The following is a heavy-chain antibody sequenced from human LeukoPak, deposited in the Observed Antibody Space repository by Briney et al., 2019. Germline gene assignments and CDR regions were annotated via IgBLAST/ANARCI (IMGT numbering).Heavy chain of an antibody. CDR2: ISYDGSNK. J-gene: IGHJ4*02. V-gene: IGHV3-30*03. CDR1: GFTFSSYS. D-gene: IGHD1-26*01. CDR3: ARDRVYSGSYYCDY. Sequence: GGSLRLSCAASGFTFSSYSMNWVRQAPGKGLEWVAVISYDGSNKYYADSVKGRFTISRDNSKNTLYLQMNSLRAEDTAVYYCARDRVYSGSYYCDYWGQGTLVTVSS.